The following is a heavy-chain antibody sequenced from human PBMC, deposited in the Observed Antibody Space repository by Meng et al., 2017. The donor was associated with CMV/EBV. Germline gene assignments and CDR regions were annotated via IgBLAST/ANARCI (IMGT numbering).Heavy chain of an antibody. CDR3: ARDVGGDYRNDYYYYYGMDV. V-gene: IGHV4-59*01. D-gene: IGHD4-17*01. CDR1: GVSISSYS. CDR2: IYYSGST. J-gene: IGHJ6*02. Sequence: SETLSLTCTVSGVSISSYSWSWIRQPPGKGLEWIGYIYYSGSTNYNPSLKSRVTISVDTSKNQFSLKLSSVTAADTAVYYCARDVGGDYRNDYYYYYGMDVWGQGTTVTVSS.